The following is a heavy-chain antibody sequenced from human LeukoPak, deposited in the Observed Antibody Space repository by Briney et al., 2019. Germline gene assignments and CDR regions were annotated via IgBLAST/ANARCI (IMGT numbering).Heavy chain of an antibody. V-gene: IGHV3-30*04. D-gene: IGHD6-13*01. CDR1: GFTFSSYA. J-gene: IGHJ4*02. CDR3: AKDPYSSSWYALYYFDY. Sequence: GGSLRLSCAASGFTFSSYAMHWVRQAPGKGLEWVAVISYDGSNKYYADSVKGRFTISRDNSKNTLYLQMNSLRAEDTAVYYCAKDPYSSSWYALYYFDYWGQGTLVTVSS. CDR2: ISYDGSNK.